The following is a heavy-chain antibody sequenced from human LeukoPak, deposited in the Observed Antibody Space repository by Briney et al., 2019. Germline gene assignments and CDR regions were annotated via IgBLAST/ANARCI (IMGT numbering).Heavy chain of an antibody. J-gene: IGHJ4*02. CDR2: IDWDDDK. Sequence: ESGPTLVNPTQTLTLTRTLSGFSLSTSGMCVSWIRQPPGKALEWLARIDWDDDKYYSTSLKTRLTISKDTSKNQVVLTMTNMDPVDTATYYCARSSITIFGVVIDYWGQGTLVTVSS. V-gene: IGHV2-70*11. CDR1: GFSLSTSGMC. CDR3: ARSSITIFGVVIDY. D-gene: IGHD3-3*01.